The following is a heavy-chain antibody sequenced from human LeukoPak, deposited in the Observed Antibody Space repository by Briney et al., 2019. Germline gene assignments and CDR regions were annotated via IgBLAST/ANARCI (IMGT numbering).Heavy chain of an antibody. CDR2: ISASGGST. J-gene: IGHJ4*02. V-gene: IGHV3-23*01. CDR3: AKDQRWESPHYLDS. CDR1: GVSVRMSV. Sequence: ALRVSCGTCGVSVRMSVMGVVGPFQRKGLEWVSGISASGGSTYYADSVRGRFTISRDNSKNTLYVQMNSLRDEDTAVYYCAKDQRWESPHYLDSWGQGTLVTVSS. D-gene: IGHD1-26*01.